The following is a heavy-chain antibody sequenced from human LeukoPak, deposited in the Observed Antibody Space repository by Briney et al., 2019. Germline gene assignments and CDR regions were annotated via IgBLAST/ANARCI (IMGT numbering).Heavy chain of an antibody. V-gene: IGHV4-59*01. CDR2: IYYSGST. CDR3: ARVEGGAPVI. Sequence: PSETLSLTCTVSGGSISSYYWSWIRQPPGKGLEWIGYIYYSGSTNYNPSLKSRVTISVDTSRNQFSLKLSSVTAADTAVYYCARVEGGAPVIWGQGTMVTVSS. J-gene: IGHJ3*02. CDR1: GGSISSYY. D-gene: IGHD3-16*01.